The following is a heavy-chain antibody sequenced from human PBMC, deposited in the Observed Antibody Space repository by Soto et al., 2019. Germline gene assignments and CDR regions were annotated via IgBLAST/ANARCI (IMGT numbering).Heavy chain of an antibody. CDR2: IKSKTDGGTT. J-gene: IGHJ4*02. Sequence: LRLSCAASGFTFSNAWMSWVRQAPGKGLEWVGRIKSKTDGGTTDYAAPVKGRFTISRDDSKNTLYLQMNSLKTEDTAVYYCTTVSCSSTSCYIGYFDYWGQGTLVTVSS. V-gene: IGHV3-15*01. D-gene: IGHD2-2*02. CDR1: GFTFSNAW. CDR3: TTVSCSSTSCYIGYFDY.